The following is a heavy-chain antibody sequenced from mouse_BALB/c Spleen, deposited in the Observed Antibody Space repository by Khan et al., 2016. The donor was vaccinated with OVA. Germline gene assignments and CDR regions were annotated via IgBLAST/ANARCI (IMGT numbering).Heavy chain of an antibody. CDR1: GYSFTDYT. CDR2: INPYNGFT. D-gene: IGHD1-1*01. Sequence: VRLQQSGPELVKPGASMKISCKTSGYSFTDYTMNWVKQSHGKNLEWIGLINPYNGFTTYNQEFKAKATLTVDKSSSTAYMELLSLTSEDSAVYYCARGNYYGSNSWFPYWGQGTLVTVSA. J-gene: IGHJ3*01. CDR3: ARGNYYGSNSWFPY. V-gene: IGHV1-18*01.